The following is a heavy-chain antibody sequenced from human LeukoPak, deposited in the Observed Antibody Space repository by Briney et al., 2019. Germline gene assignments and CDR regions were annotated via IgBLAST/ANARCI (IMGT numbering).Heavy chain of an antibody. J-gene: IGHJ4*02. CDR3: ASFGSGSYSYFDY. CDR2: IYYSGST. D-gene: IGHD1-26*01. CDR1: GGSISSHY. Sequence: PSETLSLTCTVSGGSISSHYWSWIRQPPGKGLEWIGHIYYSGSTNYNPSLKSRVTISVDTSKNQFSLKLSSVTAADTAVYYCASFGSGSYSYFDYRGQGTLVTVSS. V-gene: IGHV4-59*11.